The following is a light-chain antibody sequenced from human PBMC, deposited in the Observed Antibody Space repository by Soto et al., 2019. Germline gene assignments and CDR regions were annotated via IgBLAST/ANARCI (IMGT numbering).Light chain of an antibody. CDR3: QQYANSPYT. CDR2: GAS. Sequence: EIVLTQSPGTLSLSPGERATLSCRASQSVSSSYLAWYQQKPGQDPRLLIYGASSRATGIPDRFSGSGSGTDFTLTISRLEPEDFAVYYCQQYANSPYTFGQGTKLEIK. CDR1: QSVSSSY. J-gene: IGKJ2*01. V-gene: IGKV3-20*01.